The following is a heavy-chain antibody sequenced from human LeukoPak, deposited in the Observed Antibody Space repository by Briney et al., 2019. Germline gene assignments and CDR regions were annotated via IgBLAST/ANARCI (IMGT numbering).Heavy chain of an antibody. V-gene: IGHV3-9*03. D-gene: IGHD5-24*01. CDR3: AKGRDGYNFFDY. J-gene: IGHJ4*02. Sequence: GGSLRLSCAASGFTFDDYAMHWVRQAPGKGLEWVSGISWNSGSIGYADSVKGRFTISRDNAKNSLYLQMNSLRAEDMVLYYCAKGRDGYNFFDYWGQGTLVTVSS. CDR1: GFTFDDYA. CDR2: ISWNSGSI.